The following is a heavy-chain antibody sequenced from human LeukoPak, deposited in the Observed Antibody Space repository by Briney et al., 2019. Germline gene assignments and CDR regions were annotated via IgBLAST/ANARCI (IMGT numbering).Heavy chain of an antibody. Sequence: SETLSLTCTVSGGSISSYDWSWIRQPPGKGLEWIGYIYYSGSTNYNPSLKSRVTISVDTSKNQFSLKLSSVTAADTAVYYCARGRINSGYYVSLNWFDPWGQGALVTVSS. CDR3: ARGRINSGYYVSLNWFDP. V-gene: IGHV4-59*01. D-gene: IGHD3-22*01. CDR1: GGSISSYD. CDR2: IYYSGST. J-gene: IGHJ5*02.